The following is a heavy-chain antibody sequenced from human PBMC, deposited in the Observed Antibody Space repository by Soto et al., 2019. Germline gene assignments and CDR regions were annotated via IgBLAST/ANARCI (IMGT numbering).Heavy chain of an antibody. Sequence: SEALSVTCTVSGGSISGYYWSWFRQPPGKGLEWIGYIYYSGSTTYTPSLKSRVTIAVDTSKNQFSLRLNSVTAADTAVYYCARLGGYYQAFDQWGQGSLVTVS. CDR1: GGSISGYY. CDR2: IYYSGST. D-gene: IGHD3-22*01. V-gene: IGHV4-59*08. J-gene: IGHJ4*02. CDR3: ARLGGYYQAFDQ.